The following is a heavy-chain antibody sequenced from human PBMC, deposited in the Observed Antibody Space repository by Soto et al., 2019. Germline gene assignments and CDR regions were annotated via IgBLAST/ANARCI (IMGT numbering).Heavy chain of an antibody. CDR2: TYYRSKWYN. Sequence: SQTIPLTCTLSRDSVSSKSAAWNWIRLSPSRGLEWQGSTYYRSKWYNQYAVSLKGRPIINPDTSKNQFSLQLNSVTPEDTAVYYCARSGNEGAFDYWGQGTLVTVSS. V-gene: IGHV6-1*01. D-gene: IGHD1-26*01. J-gene: IGHJ4*01. CDR1: RDSVSSKSAA. CDR3: ARSGNEGAFDY.